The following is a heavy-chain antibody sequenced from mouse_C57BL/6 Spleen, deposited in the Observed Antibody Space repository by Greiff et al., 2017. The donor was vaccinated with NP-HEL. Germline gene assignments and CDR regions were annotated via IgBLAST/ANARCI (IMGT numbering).Heavy chain of an antibody. CDR1: GFSLTSYG. Sequence: VKLMESGPGLVAPSQSLSITCTVSGFSLTSYGVDWVRQPPGKGLEWLGVIWGGGSTNYNSAPMSRLSISKDNSKSQVCLKMNSLRTDDTAMYYCAKRGSFSNYEFAYWGQGTLVTVSA. CDR2: IWGGGST. CDR3: AKRGSFSNYEFAY. V-gene: IGHV2-9*01. D-gene: IGHD2-5*01. J-gene: IGHJ3*01.